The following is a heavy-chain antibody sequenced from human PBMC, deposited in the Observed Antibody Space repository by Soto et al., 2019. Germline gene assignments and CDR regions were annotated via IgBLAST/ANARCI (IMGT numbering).Heavy chain of an antibody. J-gene: IGHJ6*03. V-gene: IGHV3-48*04. CDR1: GFTFSDYS. CDR3: ARGGQDGSGSYYDYYYYYYMDV. CDR2: ISSSGSTI. D-gene: IGHD3-10*01. Sequence: PGGSLRLSCASSGFTFSDYSMDWVRQAPGKGLEWVSYISSSGSTIHYADTVKGRFTISRDNAKNSLYLQMNSLRAEDTAVYYCARGGQDGSGSYYDYYYYYYMDVWGKGTTVTVSS.